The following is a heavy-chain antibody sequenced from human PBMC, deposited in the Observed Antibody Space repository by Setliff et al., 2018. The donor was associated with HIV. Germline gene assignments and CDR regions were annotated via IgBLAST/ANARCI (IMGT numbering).Heavy chain of an antibody. V-gene: IGHV2-70*04. CDR1: GFSLSTSGVG. Sequence: SGPTLVNPTQTLTLTCTFSGFSLSTSGVGVTWIRQSPGKALEWLARIDWDDDKFYSTSLKTRLTISKDTSKNQVVLTMTNMDPVDTATYYCARTGAVAGRKPSLLLGYFDYWGQGALVTVSS. J-gene: IGHJ4*02. CDR2: IDWDDDK. D-gene: IGHD6-19*01. CDR3: ARTGAVAGRKPSLLLGYFDY.